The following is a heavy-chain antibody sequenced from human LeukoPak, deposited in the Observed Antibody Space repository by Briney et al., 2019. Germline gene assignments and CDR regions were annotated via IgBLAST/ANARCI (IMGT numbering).Heavy chain of an antibody. J-gene: IGHJ4*02. CDR3: ARSGAYGDYPKY. CDR2: ISSSSYI. Sequence: GGSLRLSCAASGFTFSSYSMNWVRQAPGKGLEWVSSISSSSYIYYADSVKGRFTISRDNAKNSLYLQMSSLRAEDTAVYYCARSGAYGDYPKYWGQGTLVTVSS. V-gene: IGHV3-21*01. D-gene: IGHD4-17*01. CDR1: GFTFSSYS.